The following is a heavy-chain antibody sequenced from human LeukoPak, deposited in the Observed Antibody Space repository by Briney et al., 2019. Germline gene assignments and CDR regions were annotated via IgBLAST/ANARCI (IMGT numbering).Heavy chain of an antibody. J-gene: IGHJ4*02. D-gene: IGHD4-4*01. V-gene: IGHV3-48*01. CDR2: ISSSSSTI. Sequence: GGSLRLSCAASGFTFSSYSMNWVRQAPGKGLGWVSYISSSSSTIYYADSVKGRFTISRDNAKNSLYLQMNSLRAEDTAVYYCARDRDYSNYVFDYWGQGTLVTVSS. CDR3: ARDRDYSNYVFDY. CDR1: GFTFSSYS.